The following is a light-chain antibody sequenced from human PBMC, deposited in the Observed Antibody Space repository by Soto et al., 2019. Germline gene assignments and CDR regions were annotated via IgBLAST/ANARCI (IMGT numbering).Light chain of an antibody. Sequence: DIQMTQSPASLSASVGDRVTITCRASESIRDYLNWYQQKPGKAPNLLIYAASSLQSGVPSRFSGGGSGTDFTLTISSLQSEDFATYYCQQYYSYPITFGQGTRLEIK. CDR1: ESIRDY. J-gene: IGKJ5*01. CDR2: AAS. CDR3: QQYYSYPIT. V-gene: IGKV1-39*01.